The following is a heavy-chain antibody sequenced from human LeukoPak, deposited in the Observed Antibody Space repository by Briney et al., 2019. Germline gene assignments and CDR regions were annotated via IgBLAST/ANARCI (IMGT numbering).Heavy chain of an antibody. D-gene: IGHD3-22*01. CDR2: RKKDGSEK. CDR1: GVTFSSHW. CDR3: ASRGHEVEDFEATMMVVVPPLDY. V-gene: IGHV3-7*01. Sequence: PGGSLRLSCVASGVTFSSHWMTWVRQAPGQGLEWVANRKKDGSEKYYADAVKGRFTIASANDTNSLYLQMNTLRVEATAVYYCASRGHEVEDFEATMMVVVPPLDYWGQGTRVTVSP. J-gene: IGHJ4*02.